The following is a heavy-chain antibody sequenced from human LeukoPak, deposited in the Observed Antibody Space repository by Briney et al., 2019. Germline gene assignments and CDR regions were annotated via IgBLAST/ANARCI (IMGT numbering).Heavy chain of an antibody. D-gene: IGHD6-13*01. CDR2: ISGSGTST. CDR1: GFTFSSYA. J-gene: IGHJ3*01. CDR3: AKGLWGHSTNDAFDL. V-gene: IGHV3-23*01. Sequence: PGGSLRLSCAASGFTFSSYALTWVRQAPGKGLEWVSAISGSGTSTHYADSVKGRFTISRDNSRNTLYLQMNSLRAEETAVYYCAKGLWGHSTNDAFDLWGQGTVVTVSS.